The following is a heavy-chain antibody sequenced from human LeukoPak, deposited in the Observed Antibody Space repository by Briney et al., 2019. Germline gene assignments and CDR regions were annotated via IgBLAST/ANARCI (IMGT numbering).Heavy chain of an antibody. D-gene: IGHD7-27*01. Sequence: SETLSLTCTVSGGSISSRGYYWSWIRQSPGKGLEWIGYIYYTETSYNPSLKSRVTISADTSKNQFSLKLYSVTAADTAVYYCATRKLGNDYWGQGTLVTVSS. CDR2: IYYTET. CDR3: ATRKLGNDY. CDR1: GGSISSRGYY. J-gene: IGHJ4*02. V-gene: IGHV4-61*08.